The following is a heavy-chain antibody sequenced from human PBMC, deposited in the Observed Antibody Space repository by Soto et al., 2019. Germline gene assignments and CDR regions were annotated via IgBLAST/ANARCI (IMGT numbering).Heavy chain of an antibody. V-gene: IGHV4-38-2*02. CDR1: GYFISSGYY. D-gene: IGHD2-2*01. CDR3: ATGNIVVVPTVGWFDP. J-gene: IGHJ5*02. CDR2: MFHSGST. Sequence: SETLSLTCTVSGYFISSGYYWGWIRQPPGKGLEWIGSMFHSGSTHYNPSLKSRVTMSVDTSKNQFSLRLSSVTASDTAVYYCATGNIVVVPTVGWFDPWGQGTLVTVYS.